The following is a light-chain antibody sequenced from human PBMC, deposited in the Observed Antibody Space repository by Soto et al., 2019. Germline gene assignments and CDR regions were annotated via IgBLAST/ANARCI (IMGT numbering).Light chain of an antibody. CDR1: QSIDTF. V-gene: IGKV1-39*01. J-gene: IGKJ1*01. CDR2: AAS. Sequence: DIQMTQSPSSLSASVGDRVTISCRASQSIDTFLNWFQQKPGKAPKLLIYAASSLQSGVPSRFSGSGSGTDFTLTIRSLQPEDFATYYCQQNAKTWTFGQGTE. CDR3: QQNAKTWT.